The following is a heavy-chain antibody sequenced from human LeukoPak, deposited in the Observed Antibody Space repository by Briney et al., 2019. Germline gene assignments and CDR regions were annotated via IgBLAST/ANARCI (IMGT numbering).Heavy chain of an antibody. D-gene: IGHD2-15*01. CDR3: TRGSACSGGNCYSD. Sequence: ASVKVSCKASGYTFTGYYIHWVRQAPGQGLEWMGRINPNSGDTNYAQKFQGRVTMTRDTSISTAYMELNRLRSDDTAVYYCTRGSACSGGNCYSDWGQGTLVTVSS. CDR1: GYTFTGYY. V-gene: IGHV1-2*06. J-gene: IGHJ4*02. CDR2: INPNSGDT.